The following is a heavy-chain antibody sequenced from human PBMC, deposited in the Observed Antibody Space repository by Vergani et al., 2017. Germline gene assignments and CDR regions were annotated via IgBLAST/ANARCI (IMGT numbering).Heavy chain of an antibody. D-gene: IGHD6-19*01. V-gene: IGHV4-39*01. Sequence: QLQLQESGPGLVKPSATLSLICSVSGASIRSSNHYLGWIRSPPGKGLEWIASIYYSGSTYYNPSLKSRVTISVDTSKNQFSRKQSAVTAADTAVYFCARHSTVEWLVKLGWIDPWGQGILVTVSS. CDR3: ARHSTVEWLVKLGWIDP. J-gene: IGHJ5*02. CDR2: IYYSGST. CDR1: GASIRSSNHY.